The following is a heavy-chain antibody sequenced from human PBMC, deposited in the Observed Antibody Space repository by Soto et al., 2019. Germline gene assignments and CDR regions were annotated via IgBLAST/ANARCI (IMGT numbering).Heavy chain of an antibody. Sequence: GALKISCQGYGYSLTSYWIGWVRQMPGKGLEWMGIIYPGDSDTRYSPSFQGQVTISADKSISTAYLQWSSLKAPDTAMYYCARPLGGSPREYYFDYWGQGTLVTVSS. V-gene: IGHV5-51*01. CDR2: IYPGDSDT. J-gene: IGHJ4*02. D-gene: IGHD3-10*01. CDR3: ARPLGGSPREYYFDY. CDR1: GYSLTSYW.